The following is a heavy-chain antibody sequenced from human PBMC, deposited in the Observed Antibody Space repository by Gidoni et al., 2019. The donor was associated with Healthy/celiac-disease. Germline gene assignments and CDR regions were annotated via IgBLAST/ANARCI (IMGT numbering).Heavy chain of an antibody. J-gene: IGHJ4*02. Sequence: QVQLQESGPGLVKPSETLSLTCTVSGGSISSYYWSWIRQPPGKGLEWIGYIYYSGSTNYNPSLKSRVTISVDTSKNQFSLKLSSVTAADTAVYYCARGMYYYDSSGYFYWGQGTLVTVSS. CDR2: IYYSGST. D-gene: IGHD3-22*01. CDR3: ARGMYYYDSSGYFY. V-gene: IGHV4-59*01. CDR1: GGSISSYY.